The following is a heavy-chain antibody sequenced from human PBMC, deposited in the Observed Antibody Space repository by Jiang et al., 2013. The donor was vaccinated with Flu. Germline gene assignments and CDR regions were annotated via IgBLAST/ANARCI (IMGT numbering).Heavy chain of an antibody. D-gene: IGHD3-22*01. CDR3: ATLSSGH. Sequence: SETLSLTCTVSGGSISSYYWSWIRQPPGKGLEWIGYIYYSGSTNYNPSLKSRVTISVDTSKNQFSLKLSSVTAADTAVYYCATLSSGHWGQGTLVTVSS. V-gene: IGHV4-59*08. J-gene: IGHJ4*02. CDR1: GGSISSYY. CDR2: IYYSGST.